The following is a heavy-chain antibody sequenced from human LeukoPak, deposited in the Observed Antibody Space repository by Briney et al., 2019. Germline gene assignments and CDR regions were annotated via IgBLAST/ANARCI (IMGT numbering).Heavy chain of an antibody. J-gene: IGHJ4*02. CDR1: GYTFTSYG. CDR3: ARDLGSSGWYLLYYFDY. CDR2: ISAYNGNT. V-gene: IGHV1-18*01. Sequence: ASVKVSCKASGYTFTSYGISWVRQAPGQGLEWMGWISAYNGNTNYAQKLQGRVTMTTDTSTSTAYMELRSLRSDDTPVYYCARDLGSSGWYLLYYFDYWGQGTRVTVSS. D-gene: IGHD6-19*01.